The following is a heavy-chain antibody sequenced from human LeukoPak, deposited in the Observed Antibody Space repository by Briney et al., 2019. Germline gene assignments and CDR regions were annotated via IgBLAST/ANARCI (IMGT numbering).Heavy chain of an antibody. CDR1: GFSFSSYA. J-gene: IGHJ4*02. Sequence: PGGSLRLSCAASGFSFSSYAVHWARQAPGKGLEWVAVISYDGSNKYYADSVKGRFTISRDNSKNTLYLQMNSLRAEDTAVYYCAKSDYWGQGTLVTVSS. CDR3: AKSDY. V-gene: IGHV3-30*18. CDR2: ISYDGSNK.